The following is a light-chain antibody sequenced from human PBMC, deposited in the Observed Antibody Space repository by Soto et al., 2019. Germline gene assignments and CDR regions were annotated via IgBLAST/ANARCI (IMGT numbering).Light chain of an antibody. J-gene: IGKJ1*01. CDR1: QSISNW. CDR3: QQYNSYSRT. Sequence: DIQMTQSPSPLSASVGDRVTITCRASQSISNWLAWYQQKPGKAPKILIYKTSSLESGVPSRFSGSGSGTEFTLTISSLQPDDFATYYCQQYNSYSRTFGQGTKVDIK. CDR2: KTS. V-gene: IGKV1-5*03.